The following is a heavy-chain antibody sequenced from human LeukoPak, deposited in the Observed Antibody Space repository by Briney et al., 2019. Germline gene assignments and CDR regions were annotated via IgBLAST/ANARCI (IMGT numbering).Heavy chain of an antibody. V-gene: IGHV4-39*07. D-gene: IGHD7-27*01. Sequence: SGGSISSXXXXXGWXXQPPXXXLEWIGSIHSSGSTFYNPSLESRVAISRDTSKNQFSLRLSSVTAADTALYYCVRDNGNWDIDYWGQGTLVTVSS. CDR3: VRDNGNWDIDY. J-gene: IGHJ4*02. CDR1: GGSISSXXXX. CDR2: IHSSGST.